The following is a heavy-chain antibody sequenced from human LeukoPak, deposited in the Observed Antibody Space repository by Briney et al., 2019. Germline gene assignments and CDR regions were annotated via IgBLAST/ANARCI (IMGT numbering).Heavy chain of an antibody. Sequence: GESLRLSCAASGFTVSSNYMSWVRQAPGKGLEWVSLIYTGGSTYYTDSVKGRFTISRDNSKNTLYLQMNSLRAEDTAVYYCARDQGAVAGTNDYWGQGTLITVSS. J-gene: IGHJ4*02. CDR3: ARDQGAVAGTNDY. V-gene: IGHV3-66*01. CDR2: IYTGGST. D-gene: IGHD6-19*01. CDR1: GFTVSSNY.